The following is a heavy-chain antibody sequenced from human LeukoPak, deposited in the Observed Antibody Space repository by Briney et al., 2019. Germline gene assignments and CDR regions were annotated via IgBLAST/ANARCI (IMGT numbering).Heavy chain of an antibody. V-gene: IGHV3-7*01. Sequence: GGSLRLSCAASGFSVSNNYMNWVRQSPGKGLEWVANTKPDGTAEYYADSVRGRFTTSRDNANNFLYLQMNSLRGEDTAVYYCARDGGLHTNFDYWGQGTLVTVSS. D-gene: IGHD2-15*01. CDR1: GFSVSNNY. CDR2: TKPDGTAE. CDR3: ARDGGLHTNFDY. J-gene: IGHJ4*02.